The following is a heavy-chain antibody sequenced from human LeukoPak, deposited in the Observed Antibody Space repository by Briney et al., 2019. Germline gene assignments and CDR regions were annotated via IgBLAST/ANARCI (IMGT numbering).Heavy chain of an antibody. CDR1: GGSFSGYY. D-gene: IGHD1-1*01. CDR2: INHSGST. V-gene: IGHV4-34*01. Sequence: SETLSLTCAVFGGSFSGYYWSWIRQPPGKGLEWIGEINHSGSTNYNPSLKSRVTISADTSKNQFSLKLSSVTAADTAVYYCARGKQRVRNGFGPWGRGPLVTVSS. J-gene: IGHJ5*02. CDR3: ARGKQRVRNGFGP.